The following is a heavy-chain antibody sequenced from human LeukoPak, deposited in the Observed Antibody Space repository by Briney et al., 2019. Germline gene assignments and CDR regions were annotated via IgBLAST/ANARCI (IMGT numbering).Heavy chain of an antibody. CDR2: INTNTGNP. CDR1: GYTFTSYA. J-gene: IGHJ6*02. V-gene: IGHV7-4-1*02. CDR3: ARGKHKDYYDSSGYYEYYYYGMDV. D-gene: IGHD3-22*01. Sequence: ASVKVSCKASGYTFTSYAMNWVRQAPGQGFEWMGWINTNTGNPTYAQGFTGRFVFSLDTSVSTAYLQISSLKAEDTAVYYCARGKHKDYYDSSGYYEYYYYGMDVWGQGTTVTVSS.